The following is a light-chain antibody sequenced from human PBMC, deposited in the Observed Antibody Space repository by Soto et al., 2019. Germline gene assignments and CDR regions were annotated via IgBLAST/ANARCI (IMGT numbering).Light chain of an antibody. CDR1: QSITNNF. J-gene: IGKJ5*01. CDR2: GAS. CDR3: QQYGSAVIT. V-gene: IGKV3-20*01. Sequence: EVVLTQSPGTLSLSPGDRATLSCRASQSITNNFLAWYQHKPGQAPRLLISGASSRATGIPDRFSGSGSGTDFTLTISSLEPEDVAVYHCQQYGSAVITFGQGTRLDIK.